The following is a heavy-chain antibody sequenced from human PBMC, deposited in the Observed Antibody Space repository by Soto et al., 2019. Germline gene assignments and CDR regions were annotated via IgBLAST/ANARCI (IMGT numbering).Heavy chain of an antibody. Sequence: ASVKVSCKASGYTFTGYYMHWVRQAPGQGLEWMGWINPNSGGTNYAQKFQGWVTMTRDTSISTAYMELSRLRSDDTAVYYCAREASCCYTYFDYWGQGTLVTVSS. V-gene: IGHV1-2*04. CDR1: GYTFTGYY. CDR3: AREASCCYTYFDY. J-gene: IGHJ4*02. D-gene: IGHD2-2*02. CDR2: INPNSGGT.